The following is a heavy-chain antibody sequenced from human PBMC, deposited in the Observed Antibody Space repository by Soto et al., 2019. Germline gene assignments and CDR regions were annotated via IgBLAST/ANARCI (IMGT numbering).Heavy chain of an antibody. V-gene: IGHV3-23*01. J-gene: IGHJ4*02. CDR3: AYTFRRVRDTFFDY. Sequence: EVQLLESGGGLVQPGGSLRLSCEASGFTFSSYAMSWVRQAPGKGLEWVSAISGSGGSTYYADSVKGRFTISRDNSKNTLYLQMNSLRAEDTAVYYCAYTFRRVRDTFFDYWGQGTLVTVSS. CDR1: GFTFSSYA. CDR2: ISGSGGST. D-gene: IGHD3-10*01.